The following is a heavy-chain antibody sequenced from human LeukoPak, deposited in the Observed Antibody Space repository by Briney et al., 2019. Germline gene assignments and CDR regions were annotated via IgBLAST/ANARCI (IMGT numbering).Heavy chain of an antibody. Sequence: GSSVKVSCKASGGTFSSYAISWVLQAPGQGLEWMGRIIPILGIANYAQKFQGRVTITADKSTSTAYMELSSLRSEDTAVYYCARPSGIAAASEAFDIWGQGTMVTVSS. V-gene: IGHV1-69*04. D-gene: IGHD6-13*01. CDR3: ARPSGIAAASEAFDI. CDR1: GGTFSSYA. CDR2: IIPILGIA. J-gene: IGHJ3*02.